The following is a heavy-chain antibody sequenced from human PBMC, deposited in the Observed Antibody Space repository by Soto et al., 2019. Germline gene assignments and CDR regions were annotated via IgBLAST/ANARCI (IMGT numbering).Heavy chain of an antibody. Sequence: GGSLRLSCAVSGFTFSDAWMSWVRQAPGKGLEWVGRIKSKSDGGTTDYAAPVRDRFTISRDDSEDTLYLHMNSLKTEDTAVYFCTTHLRRFGWVYWYFDHWGRGTLVTVSS. CDR3: TTHLRRFGWVYWYFDH. CDR2: IKSKSDGGTT. V-gene: IGHV3-15*01. J-gene: IGHJ2*01. CDR1: GFTFSDAW. D-gene: IGHD3-10*01.